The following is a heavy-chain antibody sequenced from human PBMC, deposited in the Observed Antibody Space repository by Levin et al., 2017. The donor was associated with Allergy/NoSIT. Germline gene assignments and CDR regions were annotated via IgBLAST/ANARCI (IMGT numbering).Heavy chain of an antibody. Sequence: SETLSLTCSVSGGSISSYFWSWIRQPPGKGLEWIGYIYYSGSTNYNPSLNSRVTISVDTSKNQFSLKLSSVTAADTAVYYCARRRDYFDYWGQGTLVTVSS. CDR1: GGSISSYF. CDR3: ARRRDYFDY. CDR2: IYYSGST. J-gene: IGHJ4*02. V-gene: IGHV4-59*08.